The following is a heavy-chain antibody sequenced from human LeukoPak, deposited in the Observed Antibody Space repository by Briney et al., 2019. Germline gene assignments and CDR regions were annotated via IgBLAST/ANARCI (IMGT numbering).Heavy chain of an antibody. CDR1: GFSLSTSGVG. Sequence: ESGPTLVKPTQTLTLTCTFSGFSLSTSGVGVGWIRQPPGKALEWLALIYRNDDKRYSPSLKSRLTITKDTSKNQVVLTMTNMDPVDTATYYCAHRRAGYSYGYSLFDYWGQGTLVTVSS. CDR3: AHRRAGYSYGYSLFDY. V-gene: IGHV2-5*01. D-gene: IGHD5-18*01. J-gene: IGHJ4*02. CDR2: IYRNDDK.